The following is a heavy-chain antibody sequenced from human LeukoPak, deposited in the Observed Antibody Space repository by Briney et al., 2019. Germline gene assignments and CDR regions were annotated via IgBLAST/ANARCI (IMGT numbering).Heavy chain of an antibody. CDR3: ARGGWYSIN. D-gene: IGHD6-19*01. Sequence: SETLSLTCAVYGGSFSGYYWSWIRQSPGKGLEWIGNIYYSGSSNNNPSLNNYNPSLKSRVTISVDTSKNQFSLKLTSVTAADTAVYFCARGGWYSINWGQGTLVTVSS. V-gene: IGHV4-59*01. CDR2: IYYSGSSNNNPSLN. J-gene: IGHJ4*02. CDR1: GGSFSGYY.